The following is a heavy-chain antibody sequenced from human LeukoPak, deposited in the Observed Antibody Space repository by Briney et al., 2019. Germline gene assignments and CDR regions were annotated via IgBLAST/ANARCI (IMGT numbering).Heavy chain of an antibody. CDR3: ARDSTNWIYYFDY. V-gene: IGHV4-39*07. J-gene: IGHJ4*02. D-gene: IGHD1-1*01. CDR1: STYW. CDR2: LSYSGST. Sequence: STYWMSWVRQAPGKGLEWIGSLSYSGSTYNNPSLNSRVTISIDTSKNQFSLKLTSVTAADTAVYYCARDSTNWIYYFDYWGQGTLVTVSS.